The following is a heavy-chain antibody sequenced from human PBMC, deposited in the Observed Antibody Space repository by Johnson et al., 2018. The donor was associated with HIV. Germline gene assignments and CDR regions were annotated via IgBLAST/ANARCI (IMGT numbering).Heavy chain of an antibody. CDR3: ASGYIGGGAAGEI. Sequence: VPETPGKGLEWVSGISWNSGSIGYVDSVKGRFTISRDNAKNSLYLQMNSLRAEDTAVYYCASGYIGGGAAGEIWGQGTMVTVSS. CDR2: ISWNSGSI. J-gene: IGHJ3*02. V-gene: IGHV3-9*01. D-gene: IGHD6-25*01.